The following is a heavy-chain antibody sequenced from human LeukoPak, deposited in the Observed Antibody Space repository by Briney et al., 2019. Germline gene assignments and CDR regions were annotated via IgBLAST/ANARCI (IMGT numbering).Heavy chain of an antibody. CDR3: ARDRVVAANYYYYMDV. D-gene: IGHD2-15*01. CDR1: GGTFSSYA. CDR2: IIPIFGTA. Sequence: GASVKVSCKASGGTFSSYAISWVRQAPGQGLEWMGRIIPIFGTANYAQKFQGSVTITTDESTSTAYMELSSLRSEDTAVYYCARDRVVAANYYYYMDVWGKGTTVTVSS. J-gene: IGHJ6*03. V-gene: IGHV1-69*05.